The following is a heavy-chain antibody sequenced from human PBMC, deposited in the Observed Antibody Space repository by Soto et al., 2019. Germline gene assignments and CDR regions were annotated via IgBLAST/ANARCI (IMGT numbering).Heavy chain of an antibody. D-gene: IGHD6-13*01. V-gene: IGHV3-23*01. Sequence: PGGSLRLSCAASGFTFSSYAMSWVRQAPGKGLEWVSAISGSGGSTYYADSVKGRFTISRDNSKNTLYLQMNSLRAADTAVYYCAKKTGGDIAAAGTWSPYFDYWGQGTLVTVSS. CDR2: ISGSGGST. CDR1: GFTFSSYA. CDR3: AKKTGGDIAAAGTWSPYFDY. J-gene: IGHJ4*02.